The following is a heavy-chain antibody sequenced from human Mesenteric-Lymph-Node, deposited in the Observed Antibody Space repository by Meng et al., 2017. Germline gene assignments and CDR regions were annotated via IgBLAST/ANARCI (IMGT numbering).Heavy chain of an antibody. J-gene: IGHJ6*02. CDR3: ARDLTDATNVYYYYGMDV. D-gene: IGHD5-24*01. CDR2: IDTDGSDT. V-gene: IGHV3-74*01. Sequence: GESLKISCAASGFTFSRYWMHWVRQAPGKGLVWVARIDTDGSDTKYADSVKGRFTISRDNAQSMVYLQMNSLRAEDTAVYYCARDLTDATNVYYYYGMDVWGQGTTVTVSS. CDR1: GFTFSRYW.